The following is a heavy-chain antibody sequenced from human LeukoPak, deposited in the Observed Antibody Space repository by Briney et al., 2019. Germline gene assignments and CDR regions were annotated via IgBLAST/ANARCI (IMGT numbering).Heavy chain of an antibody. D-gene: IGHD6-19*01. CDR2: IYYSGST. J-gene: IGHJ3*02. CDR3: ARAPPSSSGLSPVLFDI. V-gene: IGHV4-59*01. CDR1: GGSISSYY. Sequence: SETLSLTCTVSGGSISSYYWSWLRQPPGKGLEWIGYIYYSGSTNYNPSLKSRVTISVDTSKNQFSLKLSSVTAAGTAVYYCARAPPSSSGLSPVLFDIWGQGTMVTVSS.